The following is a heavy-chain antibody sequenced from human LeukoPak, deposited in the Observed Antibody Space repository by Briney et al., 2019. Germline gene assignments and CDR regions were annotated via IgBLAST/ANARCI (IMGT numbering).Heavy chain of an antibody. CDR3: TTDPRAARRDY. CDR1: GFTFSSYG. J-gene: IGHJ4*02. CDR2: ISYDGSNK. D-gene: IGHD2-15*01. V-gene: IGHV3-30*03. Sequence: GGSLRLSCAASGFTFSSYGMHWVRQAPGKGLEWVAVISYDGSNKYYADSVKGRFTISRDNSKNTLYLQMNSLKTEDTAVYYCTTDPRAARRDYWGQGTLVTVSS.